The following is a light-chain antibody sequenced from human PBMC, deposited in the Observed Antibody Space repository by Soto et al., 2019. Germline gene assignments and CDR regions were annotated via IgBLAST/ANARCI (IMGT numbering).Light chain of an antibody. Sequence: EIVLTQSPGTLSLSPGERATLSCRASESVSSSNLAWYQQKPGQAPRLLIYGASSRATGIPDRFSGSGSGTDVTLTTSTLEPEDPAVYYCQQYGSSPPIYTFGQGTKREIK. CDR1: ESVSSSN. CDR3: QQYGSSPPIYT. J-gene: IGKJ2*01. V-gene: IGKV3-20*01. CDR2: GAS.